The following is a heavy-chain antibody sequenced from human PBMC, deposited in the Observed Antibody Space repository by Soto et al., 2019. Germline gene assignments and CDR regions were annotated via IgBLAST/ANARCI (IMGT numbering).Heavy chain of an antibody. CDR2: ISSSSSYI. Sequence: GSLRLSCAASGFTFSSYSMNWVRQAPGKGLEWVSSISSSSSYIYYADSVKGRFTISRDNAKNSLYLQMNSLRAEDTAVYYCARFPRAMAIYYYYYGMDVWGQGTTVTVSS. D-gene: IGHD5-18*01. CDR3: ARFPRAMAIYYYYYGMDV. J-gene: IGHJ6*02. V-gene: IGHV3-21*01. CDR1: GFTFSSYS.